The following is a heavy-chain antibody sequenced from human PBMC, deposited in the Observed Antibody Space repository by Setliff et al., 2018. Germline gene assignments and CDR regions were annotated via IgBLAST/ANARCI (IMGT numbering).Heavy chain of an antibody. J-gene: IGHJ4*02. V-gene: IGHV4-34*01. CDR2: INHTGST. CDR3: ARARDGIDFDYFDY. Sequence: SETLSLTCAVYGGSFSGYYWSWIRQPPGKGLEWIGEINHTGSTNYSPSLKSRVTISVDTSKNQFSLKVTSLIAADTAVYYCARARDGIDFDYFDYWGRGTPVTVSS. CDR1: GGSFSGYY.